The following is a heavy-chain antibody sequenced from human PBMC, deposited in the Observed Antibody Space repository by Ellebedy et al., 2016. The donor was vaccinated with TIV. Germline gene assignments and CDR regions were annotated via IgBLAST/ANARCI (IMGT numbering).Heavy chain of an antibody. CDR2: IQQDGSGK. CDR1: GFTFSNYW. V-gene: IGHV3-7*03. Sequence: GESLKISCAASGFTFSNYWMTWVRQAPEKGLEWVAIIQQDGSGKYYVDSVKGRFTISRDNAKNSVHLQMNTLRAEDTAVYYCASPPGVVALWGQGTLVTVSS. J-gene: IGHJ4*02. CDR3: ASPPGVVAL. D-gene: IGHD3-10*01.